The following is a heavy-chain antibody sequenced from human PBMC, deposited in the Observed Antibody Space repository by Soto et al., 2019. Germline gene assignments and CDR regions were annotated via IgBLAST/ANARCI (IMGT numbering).Heavy chain of an antibody. Sequence: GGSLRLSCTASGFTFGDYAMSWFRQAPGKGLEWVGFIRSKAYGGTTEYAASVKGRFTISRDDSKSIAYLQMNSLKTEDTAVYYCTREDDFWSGWRTNEDQDFDYWGQGTLVTVSS. V-gene: IGHV3-49*03. CDR3: TREDDFWSGWRTNEDQDFDY. CDR1: GFTFGDYA. D-gene: IGHD3-3*01. CDR2: IRSKAYGGTT. J-gene: IGHJ4*02.